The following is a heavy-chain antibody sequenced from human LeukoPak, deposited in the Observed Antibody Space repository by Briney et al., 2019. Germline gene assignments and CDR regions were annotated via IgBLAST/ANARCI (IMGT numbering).Heavy chain of an antibody. J-gene: IGHJ6*02. D-gene: IGHD1-1*01. V-gene: IGHV5-51*01. CDR1: GYSFTTYW. CDR2: VYPGDSET. CDR3: ARSPPGELEAYYYNGMDV. Sequence: GESLKISCKGSGYSFTTYWIGWVRQMPGKGLEWMGIVYPGDSETRYSPSFQGQVTTSADKSISTASLQWSSLKVSDTAIYYCARSPPGELEAYYYNGMDVWGQGTTVTVSS.